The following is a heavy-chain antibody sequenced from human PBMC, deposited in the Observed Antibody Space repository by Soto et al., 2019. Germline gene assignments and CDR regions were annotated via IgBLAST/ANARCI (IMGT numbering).Heavy chain of an antibody. J-gene: IGHJ5*02. CDR1: GYTFTSYG. CDR3: ARGDNVLVPAAMTWFDP. CDR2: ISAYNGNT. V-gene: IGHV1-18*01. D-gene: IGHD2-2*01. Sequence: GASVKVSCKASGYTFTSYGISWVRQAPGQGLEWMGWISAYNGNTNYAQKLQGRVTMTTDTSTSTAYMELRSLRSDDTAVYYCARGDNVLVPAAMTWFDPWGQGTLVTVSS.